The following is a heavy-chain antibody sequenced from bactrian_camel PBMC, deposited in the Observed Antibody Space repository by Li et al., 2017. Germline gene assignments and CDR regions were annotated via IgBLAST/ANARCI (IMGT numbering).Heavy chain of an antibody. CDR1: GVTYSRCS. CDR2: ISSGGGST. Sequence: VQLVESGGGSVQAGGSLRLSCAASGVTYSRCSMGWSRQAPGKGLEWVSDISSGGGSTYYADSVRGRFTISRDNAWNTVYLQMNSLKSEDTALYYCAAGKLYTDEYLYWGQGTQVTVS. D-gene: IGHD2*01. V-gene: IGHV3S40*01. CDR3: AAGKLYTDEYLY. J-gene: IGHJ4*01.